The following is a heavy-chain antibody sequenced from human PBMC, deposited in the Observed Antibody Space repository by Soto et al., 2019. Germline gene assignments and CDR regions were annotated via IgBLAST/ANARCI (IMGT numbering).Heavy chain of an antibody. CDR1: GFTLSNYW. V-gene: IGHV3-7*01. Sequence: EVQLVESGGGLVQPGGSLRLSCAASGFTLSNYWMTWVRQGPGKGLECVANINQDGSVKYCVDSVKGRFTISRDNAKNSLFLQMHSMRVEDTAVYYCARAIASHASYLGQGTLVTVSS. CDR2: INQDGSVK. CDR3: ARAIASHASY. D-gene: IGHD6-6*01. J-gene: IGHJ4*02.